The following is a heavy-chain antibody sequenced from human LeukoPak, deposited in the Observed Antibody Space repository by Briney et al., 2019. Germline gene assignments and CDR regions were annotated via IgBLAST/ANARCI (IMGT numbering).Heavy chain of an antibody. D-gene: IGHD5-12*01. V-gene: IGHV3-9*03. CDR2: ISWNSGSI. CDR1: GFTFDDYA. J-gene: IGHJ4*02. Sequence: GGSLRLSCAASGFTFDDYAMHWVRQAPGKGLEWVSGISWNSGSIGYADSVKGRFTISRDNAENSLYLQMNSLRAEDMALYYCARSGYDTYYFDYWGQGTLVTVSS. CDR3: ARSGYDTYYFDY.